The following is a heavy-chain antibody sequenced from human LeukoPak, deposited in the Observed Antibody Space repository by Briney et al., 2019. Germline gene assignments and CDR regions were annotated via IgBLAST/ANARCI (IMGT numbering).Heavy chain of an antibody. CDR1: GYTFTGYY. CDR2: INPNSGNT. J-gene: IGHJ6*03. CDR3: VYIVVVPADRTYMDV. V-gene: IGHV1-8*02. D-gene: IGHD2-2*01. Sequence: ASVKVSCKASGYTFTGYYMHWVRQAPGQGLEWMGWINPNSGNTGYAQKFQGRVTMTRNTSISTAYMELSSLRSEDTAVYYCVYIVVVPADRTYMDVWGKGTTVTISS.